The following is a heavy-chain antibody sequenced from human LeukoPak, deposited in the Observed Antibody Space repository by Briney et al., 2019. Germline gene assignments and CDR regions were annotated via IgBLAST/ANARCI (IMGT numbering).Heavy chain of an antibody. J-gene: IGHJ4*02. CDR1: GFTFSSYA. CDR2: ISGSGGST. CDR3: AKQNYYDSSGYYYLSDYFDY. Sequence: GGSLRLSCAASGFTFSSYAVSWVRQAPGKGLEWVSAISGSGGSTYYADSVKGRFTISRDNSKNTLYLRMNSLRAEDTAVCYCAKQNYYDSSGYYYLSDYFDYWGRGTLVTVSS. D-gene: IGHD3-22*01. V-gene: IGHV3-23*01.